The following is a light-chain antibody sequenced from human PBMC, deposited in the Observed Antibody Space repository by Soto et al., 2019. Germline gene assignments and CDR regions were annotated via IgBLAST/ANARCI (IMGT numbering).Light chain of an antibody. V-gene: IGKV1-5*01. CDR3: QQYNSYPWT. J-gene: IGKJ1*01. CDR1: QSISSW. CDR2: DAS. Sequence: DIQMTQSPCTLSASFGNRVTITCRASQSISSWVAWYQQKPGKAPKLLIYDASSLESGVPTRFSGSGSGTEFTLTITSLQPDDFATYYCQQYNSYPWTFGQGTKVDIK.